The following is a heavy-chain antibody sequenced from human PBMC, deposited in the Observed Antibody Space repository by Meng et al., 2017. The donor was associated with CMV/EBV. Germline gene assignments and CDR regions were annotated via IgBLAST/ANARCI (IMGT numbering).Heavy chain of an antibody. V-gene: IGHV3-48*04. CDR1: GFTFSSYS. CDR3: ARGSHYYGSGSYYKPSVDNWFDP. Sequence: GGSLRLSCAASGFTFSSYSMNWVRQAPGKGLEWVSYISSSSSTIYYADSVKGRFTISSDNAKNSLYLQMNSLRAEDTAVYYCARGSHYYGSGSYYKPSVDNWFDPWGQGTLVTVSS. J-gene: IGHJ5*02. D-gene: IGHD3-10*01. CDR2: ISSSSSTI.